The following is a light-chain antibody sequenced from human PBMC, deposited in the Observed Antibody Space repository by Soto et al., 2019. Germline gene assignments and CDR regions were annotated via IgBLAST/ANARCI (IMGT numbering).Light chain of an antibody. CDR2: GVS. CDR1: QSVSSY. Sequence: EIVLTQSPATLSLSPGDTATLSCRASQSVSSYLAWYQQQPGQAPRLLLYGVSNRATVIPARFSGSGSGTDFTLTIGSLEPEDFAVYYWQQRSNWPRTFGQGTKVEIK. V-gene: IGKV3-11*01. J-gene: IGKJ2*01. CDR3: QQRSNWPRT.